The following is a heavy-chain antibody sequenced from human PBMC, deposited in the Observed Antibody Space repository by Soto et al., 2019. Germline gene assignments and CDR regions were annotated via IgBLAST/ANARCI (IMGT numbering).Heavy chain of an antibody. CDR2: NNYSGST. V-gene: IGHV4-39*01. CDR3: ACSSTYGFLFI. J-gene: IGHJ4*02. D-gene: IGHD3-10*01. CDR1: GGSISSSSYY. Sequence: PSETLSLTCTVSGGSISSSSYYWGWIRQPPGKGLEWIGSNNYSGSTYYNPSLKSRFTISVDTSKNHFSLKLSSVTAAYSAVYYCACSSTYGFLFIWGQGTLVTVSS.